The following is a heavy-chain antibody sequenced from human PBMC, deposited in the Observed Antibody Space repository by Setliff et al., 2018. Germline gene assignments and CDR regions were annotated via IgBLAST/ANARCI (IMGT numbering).Heavy chain of an antibody. V-gene: IGHV3-7*03. CDR2: INQDGSEK. CDR3: VSNPPRYCTGGICFDNGMDV. D-gene: IGHD2-15*01. J-gene: IGHJ6*02. CDR1: GFTFSSLW. Sequence: GGSLRLSCAASGFTFSSLWMSWVRQAPGRGLEWVANINQDGSEKYYVDSVKGRFTISRDNAKNSLFLQMNSLRAEDTALYYCVSNPPRYCTGGICFDNGMDVWGQGTTVTVSS.